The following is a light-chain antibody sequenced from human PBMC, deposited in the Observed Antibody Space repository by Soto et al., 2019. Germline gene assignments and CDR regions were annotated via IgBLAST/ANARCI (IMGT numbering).Light chain of an antibody. CDR3: AAWDDSLNGPV. CDR2: SNN. Sequence: QTVVTQPLSASASPGQRVTISCSGSSSNIGSNTVNWYQQLPGTAPKLLIYSNNQRPSGVPDRFSGSKSGTSASLAISGLQSEDEADYYCAAWDDSLNGPVFGGGTKLTVL. V-gene: IGLV1-44*01. CDR1: SSNIGSNT. J-gene: IGLJ2*01.